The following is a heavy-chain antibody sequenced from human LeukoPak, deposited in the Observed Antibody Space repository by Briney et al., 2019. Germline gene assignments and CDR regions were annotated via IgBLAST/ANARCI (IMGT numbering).Heavy chain of an antibody. V-gene: IGHV3-21*01. CDR3: ARAYCGGDCPHYWYFDL. J-gene: IGHJ2*01. Sequence: PGGSLRLSCAASGFTFSSYSMNWVRQAPGKGLEWVSSISSSSSYIYYADSVKGRFTISRDNAKNSLYLQMNSLRAEDAAVYYCARAYCGGDCPHYWYFDLWGRGTLVTVSS. D-gene: IGHD2-21*02. CDR2: ISSSSSYI. CDR1: GFTFSSYS.